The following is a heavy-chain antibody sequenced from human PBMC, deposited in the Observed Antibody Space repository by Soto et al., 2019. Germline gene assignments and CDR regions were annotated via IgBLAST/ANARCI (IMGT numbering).Heavy chain of an antibody. CDR1: GYTFTSYG. CDR3: VRRHVSATGIDWFDP. J-gene: IGHJ5*02. CDR2: INAANGDT. Sequence: GPSVKVSCKASGYTFTSYGIHWVRQAPGQRLEWMGWINAANGDTKYSPKFQGRVTITRGTSASTAYMELSSLRSEDTAVYYCVRRHVSATGIDWFDPWGQGTLVTVSS. D-gene: IGHD6-13*01. V-gene: IGHV1-3*01.